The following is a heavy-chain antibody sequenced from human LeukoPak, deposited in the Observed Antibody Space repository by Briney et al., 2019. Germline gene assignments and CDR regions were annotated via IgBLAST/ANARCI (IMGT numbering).Heavy chain of an antibody. J-gene: IGHJ4*02. D-gene: IGHD1-26*01. Sequence: GGSLRLSCAATGVTLSSYAMSWARQAPGKGLEWVSGISSSGSGGNKYYADSVKGRFTISRDNSKNTLYLQMNSLRAEDTAVYYCARASTAKAVGATYPWWGQGTLVTVSS. CDR1: GVTLSSYA. CDR3: ARASTAKAVGATYPW. CDR2: ISSSGSGGNK. V-gene: IGHV3-23*01.